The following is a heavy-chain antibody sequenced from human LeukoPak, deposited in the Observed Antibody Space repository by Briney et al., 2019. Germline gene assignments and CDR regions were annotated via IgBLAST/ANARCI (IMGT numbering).Heavy chain of an antibody. V-gene: IGHV4-59*11. J-gene: IGHJ4*02. D-gene: IGHD3-3*01. CDR2: IYYSGST. Sequence: SETLSLTCTVSGGSISSHYWSWIRQPPGKGLEWIGYIYYSGSTNYNPSLKSRVTISVDTSKNQFSLKLSSVTAADTAVYYCARMAIYDFWSGYYFDYWGQGTLVTVSS. CDR1: GGSISSHY. CDR3: ARMAIYDFWSGYYFDY.